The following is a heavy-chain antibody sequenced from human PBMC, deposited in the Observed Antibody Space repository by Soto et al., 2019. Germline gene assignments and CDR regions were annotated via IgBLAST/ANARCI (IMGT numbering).Heavy chain of an antibody. D-gene: IGHD3-9*01. CDR3: ARGPLRYFDWLTPTQRSAFDY. CDR1: GGSFSGYY. Sequence: PSETLSLTCAVYGGSFSGYYWSWIRQPPGKGLEWIGEINHSGSTNYNPSLKSRVTISVDTSKNQFSLKLSSVTAADTAVYYCARGPLRYFDWLTPTQRSAFDYWGQGTLVTVSS. V-gene: IGHV4-34*01. CDR2: INHSGST. J-gene: IGHJ4*02.